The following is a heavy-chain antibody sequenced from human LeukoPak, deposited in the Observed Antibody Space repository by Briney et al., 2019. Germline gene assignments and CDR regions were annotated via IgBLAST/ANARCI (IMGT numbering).Heavy chain of an antibody. CDR1: GVSISSYY. J-gene: IGHJ4*02. CDR2: MYRGNNV. D-gene: IGHD1-14*01. V-gene: IGHV4-4*07. CDR3: ARMSDHQFQD. Sequence: SETLSLTCTVSGVSISSYYWSWIRQTAGNRLEYIGRMYRGNNVNNNPSLRGRVSVAIDRYQNHFTLRLTSVTVADTAVYFCARMSDHQFQDWGQGILVTVSS.